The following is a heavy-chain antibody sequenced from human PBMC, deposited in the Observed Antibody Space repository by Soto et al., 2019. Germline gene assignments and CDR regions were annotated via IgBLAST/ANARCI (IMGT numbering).Heavy chain of an antibody. CDR2: ISGSGGST. D-gene: IGHD6-19*01. CDR1: GFSFSNHA. Sequence: EVQLLESGGGLVQPGGSLRLSCAASGFSFSNHAMSWVRQAPGEGLEWVSGISGSGGSTYYADSVKGRFTISRDNSRNTLYLQVNRLRAEDTAVYYCAKDLTVGIAVAGTWYFDFWGQGTLVTVSS. CDR3: AKDLTVGIAVAGTWYFDF. J-gene: IGHJ4*02. V-gene: IGHV3-23*01.